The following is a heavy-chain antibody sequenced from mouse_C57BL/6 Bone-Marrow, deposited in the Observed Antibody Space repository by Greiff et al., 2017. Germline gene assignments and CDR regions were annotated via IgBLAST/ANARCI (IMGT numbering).Heavy chain of an antibody. J-gene: IGHJ1*03. V-gene: IGHV14-4*01. CDR2: IDPENGDT. CDR1: GFNIKDDY. D-gene: IGHD1-1*01. Sequence: EVQLQQSGAELVRPGASVKLSCTASGFNIKDDYMPWVKQRPEQGLEWIGWIDPENGDTEYASKFQGKATITAGTSSNTAYLQLRSLTSEDTAVYYCTTELPYFDVWGTGTTVTVSS. CDR3: TTELPYFDV.